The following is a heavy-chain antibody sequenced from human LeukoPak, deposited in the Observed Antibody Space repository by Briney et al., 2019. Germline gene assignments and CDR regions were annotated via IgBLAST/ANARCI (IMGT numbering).Heavy chain of an antibody. CDR1: GFTFSSYA. D-gene: IGHD2-15*01. CDR3: ARVHLGYCSGGSCVDY. Sequence: GGSLRLSCAASGFTFSSYAMHWVRQAPGKGLEWVAVISYDGSNKYYADSVKGRLTISRDNSKNTLYLQMNSLRAEDTAVYYCARVHLGYCSGGSCVDYWGQGTLVTVSS. CDR2: ISYDGSNK. J-gene: IGHJ4*02. V-gene: IGHV3-30-3*01.